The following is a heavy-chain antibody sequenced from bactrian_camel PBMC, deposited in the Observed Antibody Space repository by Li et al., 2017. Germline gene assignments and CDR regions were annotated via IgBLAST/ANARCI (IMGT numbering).Heavy chain of an antibody. J-gene: IGHJ4*01. CDR1: GFTFSDYT. CDR3: ATSETWVWNNY. D-gene: IGHD3*01. Sequence: VQLVESGGDLVQPGGSLRLSCAASGFTFSDYTMTWVRQAPGKGLEWVSSTGSGSTHYADSVKGRFTMSGDNAKNTLYLQMNSLNPEDTAVYYCATSETWVWNNYWGQGTQVTVS. CDR2: STGSGST. V-gene: IGHV3S31*01.